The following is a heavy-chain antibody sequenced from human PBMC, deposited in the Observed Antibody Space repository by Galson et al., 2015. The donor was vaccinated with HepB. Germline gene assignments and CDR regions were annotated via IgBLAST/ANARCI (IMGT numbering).Heavy chain of an antibody. J-gene: IGHJ6*02. V-gene: IGHV3-30*18. CDR2: ISYDGSNK. D-gene: IGHD3-10*01. CDR1: GFTFSSYG. CDR3: AKDMSPTMVRGVILGMDV. Sequence: SLRLSCAASGFTFSSYGMHWVRQAPGKGLEWVAVISYDGSNKYYADSVKGRFTISRDNSKNTLYLQMNSLRAEDTAVYYCAKDMSPTMVRGVILGMDVWGQGTTVTVSS.